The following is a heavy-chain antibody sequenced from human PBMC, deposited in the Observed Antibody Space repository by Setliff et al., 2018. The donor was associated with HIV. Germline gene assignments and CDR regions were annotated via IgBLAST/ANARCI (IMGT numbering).Heavy chain of an antibody. J-gene: IGHJ4*02. CDR2: IYYNGDT. V-gene: IGHV4-39*01. D-gene: IGHD2-15*01. CDR3: ARRLVVVAAEDYFDS. CDR1: GDSISNSAYF. Sequence: SETLSLTCSVSGDSISNSAYFWGWIRQPSGKGLEYIGSIYYNGDTYYNPSLKSRVTISVDTSNNQFSLKLRSVTAAATAVYYCARRLVVVAAEDYFDSWGQGALVTVSS.